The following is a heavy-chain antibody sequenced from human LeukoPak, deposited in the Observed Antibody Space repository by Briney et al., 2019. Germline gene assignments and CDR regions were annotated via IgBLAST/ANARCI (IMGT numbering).Heavy chain of an antibody. D-gene: IGHD2-8*01. V-gene: IGHV1-24*01. CDR1: GYTFTGYY. CDR3: ATVKRVYANKFDP. CDR2: FDPEDGET. J-gene: IGHJ5*02. Sequence: GASVKVSCKASGYTFTGYYMHWVRQAPGKGLEWMGGFDPEDGETIYAQKFQGRVTMTEDTSTDTAYMELSSLRSEDTAVYYCATVKRVYANKFDPWGQGTLVTVSS.